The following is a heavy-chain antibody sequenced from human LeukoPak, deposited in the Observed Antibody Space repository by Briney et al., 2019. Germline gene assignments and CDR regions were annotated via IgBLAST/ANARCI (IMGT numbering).Heavy chain of an antibody. CDR2: FDPEDGET. CDR3: ASTAVSGSYRPWNAFDI. V-gene: IGHV1-24*01. D-gene: IGHD1-26*01. CDR1: GYTLTELS. Sequence: ASVKVSCKVSGYTLTELSMHWVRQAPGKGLEWMGGFDPEDGETIYAQKFQGRVTMTEDKSTSTAYMELSSLRSEDTAVYYCASTAVSGSYRPWNAFDIWGQGTMVTVSS. J-gene: IGHJ3*02.